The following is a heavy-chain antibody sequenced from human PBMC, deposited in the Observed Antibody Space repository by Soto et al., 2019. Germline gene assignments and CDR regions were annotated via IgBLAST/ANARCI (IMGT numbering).Heavy chain of an antibody. J-gene: IGHJ4*02. CDR2: INQDGSER. CDR1: EFTFSKYW. Sequence: HGGSLRLSCAASEFTFSKYWMTWVRQSPGKGLEWVANINQDGSERYYVDSVRGRFTISRDNAKNSLYLQMNSLRAEDTAVYYCVCGGNYFVYWGQGTLVTVSS. CDR3: VCGGNYFVY. D-gene: IGHD3-16*01. V-gene: IGHV3-7*01.